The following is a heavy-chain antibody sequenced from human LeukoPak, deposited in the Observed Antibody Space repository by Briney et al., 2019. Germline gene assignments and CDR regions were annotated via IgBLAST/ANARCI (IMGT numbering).Heavy chain of an antibody. J-gene: IGHJ4*02. V-gene: IGHV4-30-4*01. CDR3: AKTYYDSSGYHFDN. CDR2: IYYSGRS. Sequence: PSETLSLTCTVSGDSISSGDYYWSWLRQPPGKGLEWIGYIYYSGRSYYNPSLESRITISVDTSKNQFSLKLRSVTAADTAVYYCAKTYYDSSGYHFDNWGQGTLVTVSS. CDR1: GDSISSGDYY. D-gene: IGHD3-22*01.